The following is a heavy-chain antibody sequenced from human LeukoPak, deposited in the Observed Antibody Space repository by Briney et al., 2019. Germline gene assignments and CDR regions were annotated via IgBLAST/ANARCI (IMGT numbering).Heavy chain of an antibody. Sequence: GGSLRLSCAASGFTFSSYAMSWVRQAPGKGLEWVSAISGSGGSTYYADSVKGRFTISRDNSKNTLYLQMSSLRAEDTAVYYCARDRQGLSPFDYWGQGTLVTVSS. V-gene: IGHV3-23*01. CDR1: GFTFSSYA. CDR3: ARDRQGLSPFDY. J-gene: IGHJ4*02. CDR2: ISGSGGST.